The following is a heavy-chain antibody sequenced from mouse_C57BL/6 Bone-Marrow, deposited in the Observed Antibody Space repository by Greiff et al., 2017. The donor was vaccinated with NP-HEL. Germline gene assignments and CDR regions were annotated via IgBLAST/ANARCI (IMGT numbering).Heavy chain of an antibody. CDR1: GFNIKNTY. CDR2: IDPANGNT. CDR3: AAPYYYGSSYEYFDV. Sequence: VQLQQSVAELVRPGASVKLSCTASGFNIKNTYMHWVKQRPEQGLEWIGRIDPANGNTKYAPKFQGKATITADTSSNTAYLQLSSLTSEDTAIYCCAAPYYYGSSYEYFDVWGTGTTVTVSS. V-gene: IGHV14-3*01. D-gene: IGHD1-1*01. J-gene: IGHJ1*03.